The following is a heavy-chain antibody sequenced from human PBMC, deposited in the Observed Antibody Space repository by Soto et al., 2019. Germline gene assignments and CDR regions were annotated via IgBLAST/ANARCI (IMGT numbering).Heavy chain of an antibody. J-gene: IGHJ5*02. CDR1: GYTFTSYA. V-gene: IGHV1-3*04. Sequence: VKVSCKASGYTFTSYAIHWVRQAPGQGLEWMGWINTGNGNTRYSQRFQGRVTLTTDTSASTAYMDVSSLTSEDTAVYYCARAISGYVSWGQGTLVTVSS. CDR3: ARAISGYVS. D-gene: IGHD5-12*01. CDR2: INTGNGNT.